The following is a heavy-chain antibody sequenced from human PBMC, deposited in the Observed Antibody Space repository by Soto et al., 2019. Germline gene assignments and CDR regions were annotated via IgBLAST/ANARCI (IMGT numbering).Heavy chain of an antibody. J-gene: IGHJ4*02. CDR2: VYYTGST. V-gene: IGHV4-59*01. D-gene: IGHD6-19*01. CDR1: GGSISGSY. CDR3: ARSVAVPGAHIDY. Sequence: SETLSLTCSVSGGSISGSYWSWIRQSPGKGLEWLGYVYYTGSTNYSPSLRSRVSISVDTSKNEFSLRPSSVTAADTAVYFCARSVAVPGAHIDYWGQGTQVTVSS.